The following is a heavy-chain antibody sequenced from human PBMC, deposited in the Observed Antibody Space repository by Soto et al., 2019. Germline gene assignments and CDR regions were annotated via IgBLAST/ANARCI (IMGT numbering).Heavy chain of an antibody. D-gene: IGHD2-8*02. CDR3: AKAGQLLADFDY. J-gene: IGHJ4*02. CDR1: GFTFSNYA. CDR2: LSASGAAT. V-gene: IGHV3-23*01. Sequence: EVQLLESGGGLVQPGESLRLSCAASGFTFSNYAMSWVRQAPGKGLEWVSSLSASGAATYYADSVKGRFTISRDTSKNTLYLQMNSLRAEDTALYYCAKAGQLLADFDYWGQGTLVTVS.